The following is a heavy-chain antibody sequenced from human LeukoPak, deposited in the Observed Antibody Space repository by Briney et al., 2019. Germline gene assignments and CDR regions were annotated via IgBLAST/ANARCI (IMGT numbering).Heavy chain of an antibody. V-gene: IGHV3-74*01. CDR3: ARDGSGGPQTSWFDP. J-gene: IGHJ5*02. CDR1: AFSMNDFW. D-gene: IGHD2-15*01. CDR2: INKDATIT. Sequence: PGGSLRLSCAASAFSMNDFWMHWVRQGPGKGLEWVSRINKDATITTYADSVKGRFTISRDNAKNSLYLQMNSLRAEDTAVYYCARDGSGGPQTSWFDPWGQGTLVTVSS.